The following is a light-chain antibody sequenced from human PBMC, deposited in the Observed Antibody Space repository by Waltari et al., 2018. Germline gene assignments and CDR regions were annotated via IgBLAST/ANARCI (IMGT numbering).Light chain of an antibody. Sequence: ELVLTQSPGTLSLSPGESATLSCRASQNIGRYLVWYQQKPGQPPRLLIYAASTRATGIPDRFIGSGSGTDFSLTIARLEPEDFAVYFCQNHERLPATFGQGTKVEI. J-gene: IGKJ1*01. CDR3: QNHERLPAT. CDR2: AAS. V-gene: IGKV3-20*01. CDR1: QNIGRY.